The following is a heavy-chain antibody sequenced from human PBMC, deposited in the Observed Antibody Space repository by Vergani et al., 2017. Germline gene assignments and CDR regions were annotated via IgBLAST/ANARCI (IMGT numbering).Heavy chain of an antibody. V-gene: IGHV3-11*06. CDR3: ARAIRVRTTVTAFDY. D-gene: IGHD4-17*01. CDR1: GFTLSDHY. Sequence: QVQLVESGGGLVKPGGSLRLSCAASGFTLSDHYLSWIRQAPGKGLEWLSYISSGSSYTNYADSVKGRFTISRDNAKNSLYLQMNSLRAEDTAVYYCARAIRVRTTVTAFDYWGQGTLVTVSS. J-gene: IGHJ4*02. CDR2: ISSGSSYT.